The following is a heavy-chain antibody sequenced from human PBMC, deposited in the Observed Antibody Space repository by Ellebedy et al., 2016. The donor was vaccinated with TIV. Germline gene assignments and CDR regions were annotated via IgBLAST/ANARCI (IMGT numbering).Heavy chain of an antibody. CDR3: ARVGLLWFGGSYNWFDP. V-gene: IGHV4-30-2*01. D-gene: IGHD3-10*01. Sequence: SETLSLXXAVSGGSISSGGYSWSWIRQPPGKGLEWIGYIYHSGSTYYNPSLKSRVTISVDRSKNQFSLKLSSVTAADTAVYYWARVGLLWFGGSYNWFDPWGQGTLVTVSS. CDR1: GGSISSGGYS. CDR2: IYHSGST. J-gene: IGHJ5*02.